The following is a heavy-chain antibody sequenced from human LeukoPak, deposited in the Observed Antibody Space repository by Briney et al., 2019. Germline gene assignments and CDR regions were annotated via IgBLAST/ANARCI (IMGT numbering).Heavy chain of an antibody. V-gene: IGHV4-39*01. Sequence: SETLSLTCTASGVSIDSGADYWGWIRQTPGEGPEWIGTIYYNGLTYYSPSLTSRVTMSVDTSKNQFSLRLTSVTATDTALYYCAQLKRFWTGYYFEQWSQGTLVAVSS. D-gene: IGHD3/OR15-3a*01. CDR1: GVSIDSGADY. CDR3: AQLKRFWTGYYFEQ. J-gene: IGHJ4*02. CDR2: IYYNGLT.